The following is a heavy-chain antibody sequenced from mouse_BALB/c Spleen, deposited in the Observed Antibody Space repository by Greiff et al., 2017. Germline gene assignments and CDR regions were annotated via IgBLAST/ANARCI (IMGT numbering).Heavy chain of an antibody. Sequence: EVKVEESGGGLVKPGGSLKLSCAASGFAFSSYDMSWVRQTPEKRLEWVAYISSGGGSTYYPDTVKGRFTISRDNAKNTLYLQMSSLKSEDTAMYYCARHRGNYYAMDYWGQGTSVTVSS. D-gene: IGHD2-1*01. CDR3: ARHRGNYYAMDY. CDR2: ISSGGGST. V-gene: IGHV5-12-1*01. J-gene: IGHJ4*01. CDR1: GFAFSSYD.